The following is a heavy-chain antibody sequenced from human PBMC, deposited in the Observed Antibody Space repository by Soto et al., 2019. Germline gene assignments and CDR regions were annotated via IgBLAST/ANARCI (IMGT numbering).Heavy chain of an antibody. D-gene: IGHD5-12*01. Sequence: GGSLRLSCAASGFTFSSYGMHWVRQAPGKGLEWVAVISYDGSNKYYADSVKGRFTISRDNSKNTLYLQMNSLRAEDTAVYYCAKDLVATGYGMDVWGQGTTVTVSS. CDR1: GFTFSSYG. V-gene: IGHV3-30*18. J-gene: IGHJ6*02. CDR3: AKDLVATGYGMDV. CDR2: ISYDGSNK.